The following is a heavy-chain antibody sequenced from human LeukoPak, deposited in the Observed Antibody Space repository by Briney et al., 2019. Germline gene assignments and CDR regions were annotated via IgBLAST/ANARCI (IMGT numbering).Heavy chain of an antibody. J-gene: IGHJ6*02. CDR2: IIPILGIA. Sequence: SVKVSCKASGGTFSSYTISWVRQAPGEGLEWMGRIIPILGIANYAQKFQGRVTITADKSTSTAYMELSSLRSEDTAVYYCARDYYGSGPKDVWGQGTTVTVSS. CDR3: ARDYYGSGPKDV. D-gene: IGHD3-10*01. CDR1: GGTFSSYT. V-gene: IGHV1-69*04.